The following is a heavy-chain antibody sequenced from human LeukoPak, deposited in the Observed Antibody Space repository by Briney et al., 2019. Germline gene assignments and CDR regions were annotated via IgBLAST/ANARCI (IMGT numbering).Heavy chain of an antibody. CDR1: GFTFSTYA. Sequence: GGSLRLSCAASGFTFSTYAMSWVRQAPGKGLAWVSAIGGTGESTYYADSVKGRFTISRDNSKNTLYLQMNSLRAEDTAVYYCAKPYDTSGNYWAPFDYRGQGTLVTVSS. V-gene: IGHV3-23*01. CDR3: AKPYDTSGNYWAPFDY. CDR2: IGGTGEST. D-gene: IGHD3-22*01. J-gene: IGHJ4*02.